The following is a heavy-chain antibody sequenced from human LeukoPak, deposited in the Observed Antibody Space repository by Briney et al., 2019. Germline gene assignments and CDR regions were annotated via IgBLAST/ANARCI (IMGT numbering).Heavy chain of an antibody. V-gene: IGHV4-59*08. Sequence: SETLSLTCTVSGGSISSYYWSWIRQPPGKGLEWIGYIYYSGSTYYNPSLKSRVTISVDTSKNQFSLKLSSVTAADTAVYYCARTYYDFWSGYFKPGYYFDYWGQGTLVTVSS. D-gene: IGHD3-3*01. CDR3: ARTYYDFWSGYFKPGYYFDY. J-gene: IGHJ4*02. CDR1: GGSISSYY. CDR2: IYYSGST.